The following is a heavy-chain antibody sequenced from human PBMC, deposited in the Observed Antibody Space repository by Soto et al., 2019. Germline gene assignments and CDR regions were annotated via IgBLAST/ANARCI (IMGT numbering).Heavy chain of an antibody. V-gene: IGHV5-10-1*01. CDR2: FDLSESYK. CDR1: GNSFRNNW. CDR3: ARHEGAHYDSRGYQYALDY. D-gene: IGHD3-22*01. Sequence: GGSLKISCKSSGNSFRNNWITWVRQMPGEGLEWMGRFDLSESYKSYSPSFQGYVSFSADTSLNTAYLQWSILRASETAMYYCARHEGAHYDSRGYQYALDYWGQGTPVTVSS. J-gene: IGHJ4*02.